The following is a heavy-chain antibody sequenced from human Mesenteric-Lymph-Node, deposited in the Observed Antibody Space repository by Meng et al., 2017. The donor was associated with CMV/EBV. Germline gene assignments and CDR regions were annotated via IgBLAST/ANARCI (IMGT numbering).Heavy chain of an antibody. Sequence: YGISWVRQAPGQGLEWIGWISAYNGNTHYAQKLQGRVPMTTDTSTSTAYMELRSLRSDDTAVYYCARVAESEYYYDSSGYYYAGWFDPWGQGTLVTVSS. CDR3: ARVAESEYYYDSSGYYYAGWFDP. J-gene: IGHJ5*02. V-gene: IGHV1-18*01. D-gene: IGHD3-22*01. CDR2: ISAYNGNT. CDR1: YG.